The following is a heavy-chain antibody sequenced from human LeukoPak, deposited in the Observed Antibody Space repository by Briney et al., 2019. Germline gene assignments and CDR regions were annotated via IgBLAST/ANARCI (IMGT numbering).Heavy chain of an antibody. CDR3: AELGITMIGGV. Sequence: GGSLRLSCAASGFTFSSYEMNWVRQAPGKGLEWVSYISSSGSTIYYADSVKGRLTISRDNAKNSLYLQMNSLRAEDTAVYYCAELGITMIGGVWGKGTTVTISS. CDR1: GFTFSSYE. J-gene: IGHJ6*04. D-gene: IGHD3-10*02. V-gene: IGHV3-48*03. CDR2: ISSSGSTI.